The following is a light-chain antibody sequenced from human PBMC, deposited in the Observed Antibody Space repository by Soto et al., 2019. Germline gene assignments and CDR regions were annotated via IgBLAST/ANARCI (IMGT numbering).Light chain of an antibody. CDR2: EVT. V-gene: IGLV2-14*01. CDR3: SSYTSSNSVV. Sequence: QSALTQPASVSGSPGQSITISCTGTSSDVGDYDYVSWYQKHPDRAPKLIIYEVTNRPSGVSNRFSGSKSGNTASLSISGLQAEDEADYYCSSYTSSNSVVFGGGTKATVL. J-gene: IGLJ2*01. CDR1: SSDVGDYDY.